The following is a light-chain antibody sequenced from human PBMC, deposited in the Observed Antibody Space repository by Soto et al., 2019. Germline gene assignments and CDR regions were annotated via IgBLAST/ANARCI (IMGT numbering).Light chain of an antibody. CDR3: QQYDSYSRT. V-gene: IGKV1-5*03. CDR2: KAS. Sequence: IQLTQSPSTLSASVGDRVSITCRASQGISSWLAWYQHKPGKAPNLLIYKASVLESGVPSRFSGSGSGTEFTLTITSLQPDDFATYYCQQYDSYSRTFGQGTKVEI. J-gene: IGKJ1*01. CDR1: QGISSW.